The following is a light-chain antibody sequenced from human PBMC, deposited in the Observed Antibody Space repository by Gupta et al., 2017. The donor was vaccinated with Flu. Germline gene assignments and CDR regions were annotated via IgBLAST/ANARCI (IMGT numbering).Light chain of an antibody. CDR1: SNDVGGSNR. V-gene: IGLV2-11*01. J-gene: IGLJ1*01. CDR3: SSHAGRVTGV. CDR2: DVT. Sequence: QSAPTQPRPVSGSPVQSVPISCPGSSNDVGGSNRGSWYQQRLGKAPTLILYDVTERPTGVPDRFSGSKSGNTADLTISGLQADDEAEDYCSSHAGRVTGVFGTGTKVTVL.